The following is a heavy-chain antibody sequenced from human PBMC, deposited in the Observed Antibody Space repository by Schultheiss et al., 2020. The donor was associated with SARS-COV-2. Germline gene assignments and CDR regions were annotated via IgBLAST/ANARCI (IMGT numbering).Heavy chain of an antibody. V-gene: IGHV3-21*05. D-gene: IGHD3-22*01. CDR2: ISSSSSYI. CDR1: GFTFSSYG. CDR3: ARDPRYYYDSSG. Sequence: GGSLRLSCAASGFTFSSYGMHWVRQAPGKGLEWVSYISSSSSYIYYADSVKGRFTISRDNAKNSLYLQMNSLRAEDTAVYYCARDPRYYYDSSGWGQGTLVTVSS. J-gene: IGHJ4*02.